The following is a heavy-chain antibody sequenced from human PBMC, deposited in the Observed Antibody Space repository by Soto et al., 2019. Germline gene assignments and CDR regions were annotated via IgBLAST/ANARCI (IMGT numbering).Heavy chain of an antibody. CDR3: ARDAGESILSIRGARYKYYGMDV. D-gene: IGHD1-26*01. CDR1: GYTFTSYG. V-gene: IGHV1-18*01. Sequence: QVQLVQSGAEVRKPGASVKVSCKASGYTFTSYGISWVRQAPGQGLEWMGRTNAFNGNTDYIQKFQGRVTMTTDTSTSKANMELRSLKSDYTAVYYCARDAGESILSIRGARYKYYGMDVWGQGTTVTVSS. J-gene: IGHJ6*02. CDR2: TNAFNGNT.